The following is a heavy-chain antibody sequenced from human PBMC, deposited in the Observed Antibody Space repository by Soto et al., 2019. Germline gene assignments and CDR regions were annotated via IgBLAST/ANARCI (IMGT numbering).Heavy chain of an antibody. D-gene: IGHD2-15*01. Sequence: SETLSLTCTVSGGSISSYYLSWIRQPPGKGLEWIGYIYYSGSTNYNPSLKSRVTISVDTSKNQFSLKLSSVTAADTAVYYCARSKEEVALDYWGQGTLATVSS. CDR1: GGSISSYY. V-gene: IGHV4-59*08. CDR2: IYYSGST. J-gene: IGHJ4*02. CDR3: ARSKEEVALDY.